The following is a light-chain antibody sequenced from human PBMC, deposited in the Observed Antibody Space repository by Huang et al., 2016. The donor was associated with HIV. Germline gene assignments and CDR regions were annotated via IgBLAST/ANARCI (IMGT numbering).Light chain of an antibody. CDR1: QNVRSS. J-gene: IGKJ2*01. CDR2: GAS. V-gene: IGKV3-15*01. Sequence: EIVLTQSPAILSVSPGERATLSCRASQNVRSSFAWYQPRPGQPPRLLISGASTRATGMPARFSGSGSGTEFTLTISSLQSEDFAVYYCQQYENWPPEYTFGQGTKLEL. CDR3: QQYENWPPEYT.